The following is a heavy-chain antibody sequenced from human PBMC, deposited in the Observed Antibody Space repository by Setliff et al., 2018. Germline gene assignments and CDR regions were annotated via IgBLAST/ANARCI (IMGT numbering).Heavy chain of an antibody. J-gene: IGHJ3*02. CDR3: ARDTSGRDALDI. CDR1: GFTFSNYA. D-gene: IGHD3-10*01. Sequence: GGSLRLSCAVSGFTFSNYAMNWVRQAPGKGLEWVSFISGGGSRTYYADSVKGRVTISRDNSKNTLYLQMSSLRAEDTAIYYCARDTSGRDALDIWGQGAMVTVSS. V-gene: IGHV3-23*01. CDR2: ISGGGSRT.